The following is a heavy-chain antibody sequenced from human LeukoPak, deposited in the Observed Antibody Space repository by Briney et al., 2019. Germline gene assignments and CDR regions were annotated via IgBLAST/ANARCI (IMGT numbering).Heavy chain of an antibody. D-gene: IGHD3-22*01. V-gene: IGHV4-34*01. CDR2: VNHSGDA. CDR1: GASLSGSH. J-gene: IGHJ4*02. Sequence: SGTLSLTCAVYGASLSGSHWSWIRQSPRKRLEWIGEVNHSGDANYNPSLKTRVDISVDMSKNQFSLKMNSVTAADTAVYYCARSEVNSSGYWVILYWGQGTLVTVSS. CDR3: ARSEVNSSGYWVILY.